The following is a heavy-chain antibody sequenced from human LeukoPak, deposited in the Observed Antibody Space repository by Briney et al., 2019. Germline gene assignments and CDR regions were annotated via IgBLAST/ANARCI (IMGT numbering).Heavy chain of an antibody. CDR1: GFTFSSYA. J-gene: IGHJ5*02. V-gene: IGHV3-23*01. CDR2: ISGSGGST. D-gene: IGHD1-26*01. CDR3: ARDGRFGLPLGNWFDP. Sequence: GGSLRLSCAASGFTFSSYAMSWVRQAPGKRLEWVSAISGSGGSTYYADSVKGRFTISRDNAKNSLYLQMNSLRAGDTAVYYCARDGRFGLPLGNWFDPWGQGTLVTVSS.